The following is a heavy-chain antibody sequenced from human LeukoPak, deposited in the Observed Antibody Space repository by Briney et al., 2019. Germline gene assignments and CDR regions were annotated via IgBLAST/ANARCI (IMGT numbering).Heavy chain of an antibody. Sequence: PSETLFLTCTVSGGSISSYYWSWIRQPPGKGLEWIGYIYYSGSTNYNPSLKSRVTISVDTSKNQFSLKLSSVTAADTAVYYCARTYDFWSGPRFDYWGQGTLVTVSS. D-gene: IGHD3-3*01. J-gene: IGHJ4*02. CDR1: GGSISSYY. CDR2: IYYSGST. V-gene: IGHV4-59*01. CDR3: ARTYDFWSGPRFDY.